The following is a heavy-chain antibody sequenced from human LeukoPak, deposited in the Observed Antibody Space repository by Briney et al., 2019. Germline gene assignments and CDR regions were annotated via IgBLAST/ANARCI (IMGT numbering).Heavy chain of an antibody. Sequence: SETLSLTCTVSGGSISSGDYYWSWIRQPPGKGLEWTGYIYYSGITYYNPSLKSRVTTSVDTSKNQFSLKLSSVTAADTAVYYCARVNSGSYYAFDIWGQGTMVTVSS. CDR3: ARVNSGSYYAFDI. J-gene: IGHJ3*02. CDR1: GGSISSGDYY. D-gene: IGHD1-26*01. CDR2: IYYSGIT. V-gene: IGHV4-30-4*01.